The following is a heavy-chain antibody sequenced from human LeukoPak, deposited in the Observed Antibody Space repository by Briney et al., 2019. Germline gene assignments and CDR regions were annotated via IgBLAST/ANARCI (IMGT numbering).Heavy chain of an antibody. Sequence: GGSLRLSCAASGFTFSSYWMSWVRQAPGKGLEWVANIKQDGSEKYYVDSVKGRFTISRDSAKNTLYLQMNSLRAEDTAVYYCARAWFGELSWFDPWGQGTLVTVSS. V-gene: IGHV3-7*02. CDR1: GFTFSSYW. D-gene: IGHD3-10*01. CDR3: ARAWFGELSWFDP. J-gene: IGHJ5*02. CDR2: IKQDGSEK.